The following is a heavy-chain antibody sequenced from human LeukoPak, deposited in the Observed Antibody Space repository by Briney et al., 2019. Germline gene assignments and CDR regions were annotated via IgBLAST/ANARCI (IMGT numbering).Heavy chain of an antibody. CDR1: GYTFTGYY. CDR3: ARAQLPAVQWYYFDY. CDR2: INPNSGGT. Sequence: ASVKVSCKASGYTFTGYYMHWVRQAPGQGLERMGWINPNSGGTNYAQKFQGRVTMTRDTSISTAYMELSRLRSDDTAVYYCARAQLPAVQWYYFDYWGQGTLVTVSS. D-gene: IGHD2-2*01. V-gene: IGHV1-2*02. J-gene: IGHJ4*02.